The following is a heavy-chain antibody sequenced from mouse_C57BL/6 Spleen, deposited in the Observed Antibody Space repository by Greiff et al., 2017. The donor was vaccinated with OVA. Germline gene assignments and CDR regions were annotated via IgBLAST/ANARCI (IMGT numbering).Heavy chain of an antibody. D-gene: IGHD2-4*01. Sequence: EVQLVESGPGLVKPSQSLSLTCSVTGYSITSGYYWNWIRQFPGNKLEWMGYISYDGSNNYNPSLKNRISITRDTSKNQFFLKLNSVTTEDTATYYCARDGDYEGSWFAYWGQGTLVTVSA. V-gene: IGHV3-6*01. CDR3: ARDGDYEGSWFAY. CDR1: GYSITSGYY. CDR2: ISYDGSN. J-gene: IGHJ3*01.